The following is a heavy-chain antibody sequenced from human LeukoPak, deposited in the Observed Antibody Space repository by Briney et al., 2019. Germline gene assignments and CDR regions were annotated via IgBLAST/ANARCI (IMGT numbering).Heavy chain of an antibody. D-gene: IGHD3-22*01. V-gene: IGHV3-23*01. CDR3: AKRGVEYYDGSGTAAL. CDR1: GLTFSAYD. J-gene: IGHJ4*02. Sequence: GGSLRLSCAASGLTFSAYDMTWVRQAPGKGLEWVSTICYSGVNTHYADSVKGRFTISRDNSKNTLYLQMSSLRAEDTAVYYCAKRGVEYYDGSGTAALWGQGTLVSVFS. CDR2: ICYSGVNT.